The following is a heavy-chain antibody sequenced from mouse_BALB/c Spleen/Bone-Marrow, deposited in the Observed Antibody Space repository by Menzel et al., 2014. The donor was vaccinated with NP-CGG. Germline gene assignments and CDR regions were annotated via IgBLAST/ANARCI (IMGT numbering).Heavy chain of an antibody. CDR1: GYSFTGYY. CDR2: ISRYNGAT. CDR3: ARGDTTATHWYFDV. D-gene: IGHD1-2*01. Sequence: LVKTGASVKISCKASGYSFTGYYMHWVKQSHGKSLEWIGYISRYNGATSHNQKFKGKATFTVDTPSSTAYMQFNNLTSEDSAVYYCARGDTTATHWYFDVWGAGTTVTVSS. J-gene: IGHJ1*01. V-gene: IGHV1S34*01.